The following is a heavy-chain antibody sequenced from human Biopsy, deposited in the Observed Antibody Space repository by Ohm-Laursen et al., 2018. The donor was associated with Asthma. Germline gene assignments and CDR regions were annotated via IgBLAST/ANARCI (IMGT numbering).Heavy chain of an antibody. D-gene: IGHD7-27*01. CDR3: ARSSHINWGGYFDY. Sequence: SLRLSCSASGFTFSTYAMHWVRQAPGKGLEWVAVIWYDGSNKYYADSVKGRFTISRDNSKNTLYLQMNSLRAEDTAVYYCARSSHINWGGYFDYWGQGTLVTVSS. J-gene: IGHJ4*02. V-gene: IGHV3-33*08. CDR1: GFTFSTYA. CDR2: IWYDGSNK.